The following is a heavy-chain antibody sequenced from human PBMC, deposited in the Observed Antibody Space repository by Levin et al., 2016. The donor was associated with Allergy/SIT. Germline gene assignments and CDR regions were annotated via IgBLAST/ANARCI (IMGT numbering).Heavy chain of an antibody. CDR3: ARVVPAAYMYDY. J-gene: IGHJ4*02. V-gene: IGHV1-69*06. CDR1: GGTFSSYA. CDR2: IIPIFGTA. D-gene: IGHD2-2*01. Sequence: SVKVSCKASGGTFSSYAISWVRQAPGQGLEWMGGIIPIFGTANYAQKFQGRVTITADKSTSTAYMELSSLRSEDTAVYYCARVVPAAYMYDYWGQGTLVTVSS.